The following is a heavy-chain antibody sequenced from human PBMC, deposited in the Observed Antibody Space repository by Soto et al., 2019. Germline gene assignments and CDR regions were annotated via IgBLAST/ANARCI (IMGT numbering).Heavy chain of an antibody. J-gene: IGHJ5*02. CDR1: GGSISSGGYS. CDR2: IYHSGST. V-gene: IGHV4-30-2*01. Sequence: SETLSLTCAVSGGSISSGGYSWSWIRQPPGKGLEWIGCIYHSGSTYYNPSLKSRVTISVDTSKNQFSLKLSSVTAADTAVYYCARLKGYQLLHSNWFDPWGQGTLVTVSS. D-gene: IGHD2-2*01. CDR3: ARLKGYQLLHSNWFDP.